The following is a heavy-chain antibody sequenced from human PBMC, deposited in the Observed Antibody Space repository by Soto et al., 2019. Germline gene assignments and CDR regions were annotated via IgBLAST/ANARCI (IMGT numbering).Heavy chain of an antibody. D-gene: IGHD1-26*01. J-gene: IGHJ6*02. CDR3: ARDQGVVGATGYYYYYGMDV. Sequence: SVKVSCKASGGTFSSYAISWVRQAPGQGLEWMGGIIPIFGTANYAQKFQGRVTITADESTSTAYMELSSLRSEDTAVYYCARDQGVVGATGYYYYYGMDVWGQGTTVTSP. CDR1: GGTFSSYA. V-gene: IGHV1-69*13. CDR2: IIPIFGTA.